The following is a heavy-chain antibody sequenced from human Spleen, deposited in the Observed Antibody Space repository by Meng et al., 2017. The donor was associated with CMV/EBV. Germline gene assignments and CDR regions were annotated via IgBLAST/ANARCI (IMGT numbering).Heavy chain of an antibody. CDR1: GFTFSSYW. CDR3: VRDGHSWNFDY. Sequence: GGSLRLSCAASGFTFSSYWMSWVRQAPGKGLEWVSAISGSGGSTYYADSVKGRFTISRDNSKNTLYLQMNTLGVEDTAVYYCVRDGHSWNFDYWGQGSLVTVSS. J-gene: IGHJ4*02. CDR2: ISGSGGST. V-gene: IGHV3-23*01. D-gene: IGHD6-13*01.